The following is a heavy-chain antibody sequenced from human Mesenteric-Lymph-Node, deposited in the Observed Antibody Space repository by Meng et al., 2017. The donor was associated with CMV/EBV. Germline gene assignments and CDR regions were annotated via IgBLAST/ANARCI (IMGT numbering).Heavy chain of an antibody. CDR3: ASALEYYYDATASGIDY. V-gene: IGHV3-53*01. D-gene: IGHD3-22*01. CDR2: LYSGGST. Sequence: GESLKISCAASGFSVSSNYMNWVRQAPGKGLEWVSVLYSGGSTYSADSVKGRFTISRDNAKNSLYLQMNSLRAEDTAVYYCASALEYYYDATASGIDYWGQGTLVTVSS. J-gene: IGHJ4*02. CDR1: GFSVSSNY.